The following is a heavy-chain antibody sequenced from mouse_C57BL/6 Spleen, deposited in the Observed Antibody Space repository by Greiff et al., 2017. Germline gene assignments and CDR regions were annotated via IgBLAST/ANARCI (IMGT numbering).Heavy chain of an antibody. D-gene: IGHD3-2*02. V-gene: IGHV3-6*01. CDR3: ARDSSGYPFAY. J-gene: IGHJ3*01. CDR1: GYSITSGYY. CDR2: ISYDGSN. Sequence: ESGPGLVKPSQSLSLTCSVTGYSITSGYYWNWIRQFPGNKLEWMGYISYDGSNNYNPSLKNRISITRDTSNNQFFLKLNSVTTEDTATYYCARDSSGYPFAYWGQGTLVTVSA.